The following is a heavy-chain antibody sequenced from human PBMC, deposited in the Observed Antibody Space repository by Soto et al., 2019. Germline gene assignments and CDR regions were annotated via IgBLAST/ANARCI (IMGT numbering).Heavy chain of an antibody. J-gene: IGHJ4*02. CDR3: SRDMQGWGGY. CDR1: GYTFTDYF. D-gene: IGHD3-16*01. CDR2: INPNSGDT. Sequence: QVQLVQSGAEVKKPGASEKVSCKASGYTFTDYFMHWVRQAPGQGLEWMGWINPNSGDTNSAQNFQDRVTMTRDTSTSTAYMELSRLRFDDTAVYYCSRDMQGWGGYWGQGTLVTVSS. V-gene: IGHV1-2*02.